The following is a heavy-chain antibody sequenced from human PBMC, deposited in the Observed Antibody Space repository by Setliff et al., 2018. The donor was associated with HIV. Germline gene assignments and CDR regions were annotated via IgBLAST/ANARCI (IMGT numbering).Heavy chain of an antibody. Sequence: GGSLRLSCAASGFTFNNCEMNWVRQAPGKGLEWVSYISSSGNTVFYADSVKGRFTISRDNAKNSLYLQMNSLSTEDTAVYYCARERLRFLEWLPLDYWGQGTLVTVSS. V-gene: IGHV3-48*03. CDR2: ISSSGNTV. D-gene: IGHD3-3*01. J-gene: IGHJ4*02. CDR3: ARERLRFLEWLPLDY. CDR1: GFTFNNCE.